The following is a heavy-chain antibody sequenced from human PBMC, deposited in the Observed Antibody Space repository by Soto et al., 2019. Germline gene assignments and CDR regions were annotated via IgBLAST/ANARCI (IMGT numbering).Heavy chain of an antibody. Sequence: QLQLQESGPGLVKPSETLSLTCRVSDGSMNSDSSYWGWIRQPPGKGLEWIGVINHSGSTYHNLSHTGRVTMTVDASRNQFSLKLNSMTAADTAVYYCARLGGYVSVGYYYLWDSWGQGTLVTVSS. CDR3: ARLGGYVSVGYYYLWDS. CDR1: DGSMNSDSSY. CDR2: INHSGST. D-gene: IGHD3-22*01. J-gene: IGHJ4*02. V-gene: IGHV4-39*01.